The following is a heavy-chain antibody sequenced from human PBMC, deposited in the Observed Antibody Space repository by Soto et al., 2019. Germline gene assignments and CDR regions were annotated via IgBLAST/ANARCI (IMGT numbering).Heavy chain of an antibody. CDR2: IWYDGSNK. Sequence: QVQLVQSGGGVVQPGRSLRLSCAASGFTFSSYGMHLVRQAPGKGLEWVGIIWYDGSNKYYADSVKGRFTISRDNSNNALYLQMDSLRAEDTAVYYCARDGYTGYMNDYWGQGILVTVSS. J-gene: IGHJ4*02. CDR3: ARDGYTGYMNDY. CDR1: GFTFSSYG. V-gene: IGHV3-33*01. D-gene: IGHD5-12*01.